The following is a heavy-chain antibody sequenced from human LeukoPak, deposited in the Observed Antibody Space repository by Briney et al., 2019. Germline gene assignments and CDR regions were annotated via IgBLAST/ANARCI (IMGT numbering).Heavy chain of an antibody. CDR3: VKPGVAIVATSYYFDY. D-gene: IGHD5-12*01. Sequence: GGSLRLSCSASGLTFSSYEMHWVRQAPGKGLEYVSGISSNGGNTYYADSVKGRFTISRDNSKNTLYLQMSSLRAEDTAVYYCVKPGVAIVATSYYFDYWGQGTLVTVSS. CDR1: GLTFSSYE. J-gene: IGHJ4*02. CDR2: ISSNGGNT. V-gene: IGHV3-64D*06.